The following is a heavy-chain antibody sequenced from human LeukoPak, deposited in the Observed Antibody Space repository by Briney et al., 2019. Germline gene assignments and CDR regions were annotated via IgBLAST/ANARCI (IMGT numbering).Heavy chain of an antibody. J-gene: IGHJ4*02. D-gene: IGHD4-23*01. Sequence: SETLSLTCAVYGGSFSGYYWSCIPQPPGKGLEWIGEIKHSGSTNYNPSLKSRVTISVDTSKNQFSLKLRSVTAADTAVYYCASVFTTVVTSPGGYWGRGTLVTVSS. CDR3: ASVFTTVVTSPGGY. CDR2: IKHSGST. CDR1: GGSFSGYY. V-gene: IGHV4-34*01.